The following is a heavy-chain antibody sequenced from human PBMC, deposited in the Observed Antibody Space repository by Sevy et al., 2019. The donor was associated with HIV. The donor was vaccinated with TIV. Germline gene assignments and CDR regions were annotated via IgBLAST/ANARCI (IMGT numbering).Heavy chain of an antibody. J-gene: IGHJ6*02. V-gene: IGHV5-51*01. CDR2: IYPGDSDT. D-gene: IGHD5-12*01. Sequence: GESLKISCKGSGYSFTSYWIGWVRQMPGKGLEWMGIIYPGDSDTRHSPSFQGQVTISADKSISTAYLQWSSLKASDTAMYYCARHGDIVATIRPYYYYYGMDVWGQGTTVTVSS. CDR1: GYSFTSYW. CDR3: ARHGDIVATIRPYYYYYGMDV.